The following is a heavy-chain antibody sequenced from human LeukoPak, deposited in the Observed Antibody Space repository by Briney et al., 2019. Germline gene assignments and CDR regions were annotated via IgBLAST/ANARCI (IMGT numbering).Heavy chain of an antibody. CDR3: ARDLTVAAIGWAFDI. Sequence: SETLSLTCTVSGGSISSYYWSWIRQPAGKGLEWIGRIYTSGSTNYNPSLKSRVTMSVDTSKNQFSLKLSSVTAADTAVYYCARDLTVAAIGWAFDIWGHGTMVTVSS. CDR1: GGSISSYY. J-gene: IGHJ3*02. V-gene: IGHV4-4*07. D-gene: IGHD2-15*01. CDR2: IYTSGST.